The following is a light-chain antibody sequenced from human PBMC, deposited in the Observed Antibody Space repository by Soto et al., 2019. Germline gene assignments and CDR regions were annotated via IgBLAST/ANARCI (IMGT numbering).Light chain of an antibody. CDR1: QDIRTD. V-gene: IGKV1-6*01. CDR3: LQYYSYPYT. J-gene: IGKJ2*01. Sequence: AIQMTQSPSSLSASVGDRVTITCRASQDIRTDLGWYQQRPGKAPKLLIYGASSLQSGVPSRFSGSGSGTDFTLTISSLQPEDFATYYCLQYYSYPYTFGQGTKLEI. CDR2: GAS.